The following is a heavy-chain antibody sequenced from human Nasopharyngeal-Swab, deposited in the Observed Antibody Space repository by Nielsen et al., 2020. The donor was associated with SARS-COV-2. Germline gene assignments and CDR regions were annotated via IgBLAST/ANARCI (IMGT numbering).Heavy chain of an antibody. CDR2: IYYSGST. D-gene: IGHD3-10*01. Sequence: WIRQPPGKGLEWIESIYYSGSTYYNPSLKSRVTISVDTSKNQFSLKLSSVTAADTAVYYCASRRYYYGSGSYSLDYWGQGALVTVSS. J-gene: IGHJ4*02. CDR3: ASRRYYYGSGSYSLDY. V-gene: IGHV4-39*07.